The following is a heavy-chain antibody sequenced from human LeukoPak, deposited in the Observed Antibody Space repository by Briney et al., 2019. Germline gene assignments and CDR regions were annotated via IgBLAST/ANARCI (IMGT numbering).Heavy chain of an antibody. Sequence: VASVKVSCKASGYTFTSYYMHWVRQAPGQGLEWMGIINPSGDSTSYAQKFQGRVTMTRDTSTSTVYMELSSLRSEDTAVYYCAIITNMFRGRALEPWFDPWGQGTLVTVSS. CDR3: AIITNMFRGRALEPWFDP. CDR1: GYTFTSYY. CDR2: INPSGDST. J-gene: IGHJ5*02. V-gene: IGHV1-46*01. D-gene: IGHD3-10*01.